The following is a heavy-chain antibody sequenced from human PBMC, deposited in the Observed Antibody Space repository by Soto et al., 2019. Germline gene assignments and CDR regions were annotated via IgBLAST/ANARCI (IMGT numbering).Heavy chain of an antibody. V-gene: IGHV1-2*04. D-gene: IGHD3-10*01. CDR1: VYGFSGDY. J-gene: IGHJ3*02. CDR3: ARDSSSVLYCYGSETYASRGFGI. CDR2: INPTSGGT. Sequence: VKRARTRVVYGFSGDYRDCRRNTPAQGLEWRGWINPTSGGTNYAQKFQGWVTMTRDTSISTAYMELSRLRSDDTAVYYCARDSSSVLYCYGSETYASRGFGIRGQGTMVTV.